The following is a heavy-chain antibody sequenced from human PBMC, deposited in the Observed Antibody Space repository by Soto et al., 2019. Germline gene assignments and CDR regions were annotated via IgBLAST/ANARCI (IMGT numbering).Heavy chain of an antibody. CDR2: INAYNGNT. D-gene: IGHD3-9*01. Sequence: ASVKVSCKASGYSFTRYGIGWARQAPGQGLEWMGWINAYNGNTNYAQKLQGRVTMTTDTSTSTAYMELRSLRSDDTAVYYCARGYYDILTGYHPFDYWGQGTLVTVSS. CDR3: ARGYYDILTGYHPFDY. CDR1: GYSFTRYG. V-gene: IGHV1-18*01. J-gene: IGHJ4*02.